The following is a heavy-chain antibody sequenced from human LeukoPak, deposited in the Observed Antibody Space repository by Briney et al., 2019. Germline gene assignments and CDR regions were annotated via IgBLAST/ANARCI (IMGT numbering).Heavy chain of an antibody. CDR1: GGSISSSSYY. CDR2: IYYSGST. V-gene: IGHV4-39*01. CDR3: ARGQRITMTD. J-gene: IGHJ4*02. Sequence: SETLSLTCTVSGGSISSSSYYWGWLRQPPGKGLEWIGSIYYSGSTYYNPSHKSRVTISVDTSKNQFSLRLSSVTAADTAVYYCARGQRITMTDWGQGTLVTVSS. D-gene: IGHD3-22*01.